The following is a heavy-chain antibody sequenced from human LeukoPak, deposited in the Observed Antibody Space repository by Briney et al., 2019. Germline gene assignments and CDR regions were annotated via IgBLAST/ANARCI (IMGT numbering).Heavy chain of an antibody. CDR2: IWYDGSNI. CDR1: GYTFSRYG. V-gene: IGHV3-33*01. J-gene: IGHJ4*02. Sequence: PGGSLRLSCAPSGYTFSRYGIQCVRQAPGKGLDWVAVIWYDGSNIYHGDSVKGRFTVSRDNSKNTLYLQMNSLRAEDTAVYYCSRGADSVGGDHIDYWGQGNLVTVSS. D-gene: IGHD3-16*01. CDR3: SRGADSVGGDHIDY.